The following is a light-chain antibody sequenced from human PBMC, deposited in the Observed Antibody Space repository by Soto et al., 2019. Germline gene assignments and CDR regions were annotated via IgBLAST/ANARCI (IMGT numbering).Light chain of an antibody. Sequence: EIVLTQSPGTLSLSPGDRATLSCRASQSVSSDYLAWYQQKPGQAPRLLIYGASRGAAGIPDGFSGSGSGTDFTLTISRLEPEDFAVYFCQQYGRSPMFTFGQGTKVDIK. J-gene: IGKJ2*01. V-gene: IGKV3-20*01. CDR3: QQYGRSPMFT. CDR2: GAS. CDR1: QSVSSDY.